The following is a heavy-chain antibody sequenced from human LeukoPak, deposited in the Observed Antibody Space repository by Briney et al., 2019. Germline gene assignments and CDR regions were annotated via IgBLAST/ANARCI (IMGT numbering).Heavy chain of an antibody. CDR1: GYTFTSYY. J-gene: IGHJ4*02. CDR3: ARELLRYFDWLHTALDY. CDR2: MNPTGGTT. Sequence: ASVKVSCKASGYTFTSYYMNWVRQVPGQGLEWMGIMNPTGGTTTYAQKFQGRVTMTRDMSTSTVYMELSSLRSEDTAVYYCARELLRYFDWLHTALDYWGQGTLVTVSS. V-gene: IGHV1-46*01. D-gene: IGHD3-9*01.